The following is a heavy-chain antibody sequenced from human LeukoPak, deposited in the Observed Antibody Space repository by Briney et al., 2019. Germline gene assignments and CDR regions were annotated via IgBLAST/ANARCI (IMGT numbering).Heavy chain of an antibody. CDR1: GFTFSGSA. J-gene: IGHJ4*02. V-gene: IGHV3-73*01. Sequence: GGSLRLSCAATGFTFSGSAMHWVREASGKGLEWVGRIRSKTNNYATAYAASVKGRFTISRDDSKNTAYLQMNSLKAEDTAVYYCTRQHCSGGSCSYVDCWGQGTLVTVSS. CDR3: TRQHCSGGSCSYVDC. D-gene: IGHD2-15*01. CDR2: IRSKTNNYAT.